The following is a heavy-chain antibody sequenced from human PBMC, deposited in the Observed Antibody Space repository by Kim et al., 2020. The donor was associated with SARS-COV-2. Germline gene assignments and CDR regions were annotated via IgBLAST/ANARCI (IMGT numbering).Heavy chain of an antibody. J-gene: IGHJ3*02. V-gene: IGHV4-39*07. CDR1: GGSISSSSYY. CDR2: IYYSGST. D-gene: IGHD6-13*01. Sequence: TVSGGSISSSSYYWGWIRQPPGKGLEWIGSIYYSGSTYYNPSLKSRVSISVDTSKNQFSLKLSSVTAADTAVYYCARSYSSSWYAVTHFDNW. CDR3: ARSYSSSWYAVTHFDN.